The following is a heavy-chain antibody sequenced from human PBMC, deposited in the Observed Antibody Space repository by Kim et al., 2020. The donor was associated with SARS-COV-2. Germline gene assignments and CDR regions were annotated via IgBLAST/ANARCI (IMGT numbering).Heavy chain of an antibody. J-gene: IGHJ5*02. CDR3: ARQSRGSGTFSWFDP. V-gene: IGHV4-31*03. CDR1: GDSISNTAHY. D-gene: IGHD3-10*01. CDR2: IYYTGGT. Sequence: SETLSLTCTVSGDSISNTAHYWNWMRQHPERGLEWIGYIYYTGGTNYNPALKGRVSISVDTSQNQLSLHLSSVTAADTAIYYCARQSRGSGTFSWFDPWGQGALVTVSS.